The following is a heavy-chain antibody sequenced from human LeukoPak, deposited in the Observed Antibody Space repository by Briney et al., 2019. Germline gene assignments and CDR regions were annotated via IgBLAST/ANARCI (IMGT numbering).Heavy chain of an antibody. Sequence: PGGSLRLSCAASGFTVSSNYMSWVRQAPGKGLEWVSVPYSGGRTYYADSVKGRFTISRDNTKNTLFLQMNSLRGEDTAVYYCARDQGLRGSLDYWGQGTLVTVSS. CDR2: PYSGGRT. D-gene: IGHD4-23*01. CDR3: ARDQGLRGSLDY. CDR1: GFTVSSNY. J-gene: IGHJ4*02. V-gene: IGHV3-66*01.